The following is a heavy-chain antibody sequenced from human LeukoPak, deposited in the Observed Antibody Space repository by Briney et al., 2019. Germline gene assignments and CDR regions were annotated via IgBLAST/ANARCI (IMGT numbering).Heavy chain of an antibody. CDR1: GFTFSNAW. J-gene: IGHJ4*02. CDR2: IKSKTDGGTT. D-gene: IGHD6-19*01. V-gene: IGHV3-15*01. CDR3: TTDLSSGWDPDHLDY. Sequence: PGGSLRLSCAASGFTFSNAWMSWVRQAPGKGLEWVGRIKSKTDGGTTDYAAPVKGRFTISRDDSKNTLYLQMNSLKTEDTAVYYCTTDLSSGWDPDHLDYWGQGTLVTVSS.